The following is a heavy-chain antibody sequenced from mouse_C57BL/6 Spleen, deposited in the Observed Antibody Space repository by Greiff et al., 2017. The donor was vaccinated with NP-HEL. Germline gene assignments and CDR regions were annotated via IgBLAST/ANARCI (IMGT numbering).Heavy chain of an antibody. CDR1: GYTFTDYN. J-gene: IGHJ1*03. V-gene: IGHV1-18*01. CDR3: AKRYGNYPTGWYFDV. D-gene: IGHD2-10*02. CDR2: INPNNGGT. Sequence: VQLQQSGPELVKPGASVKIPCKASGYTFTDYNMDWVKQSHGKSLEWIGDINPNNGGTIYNQKFKGKATLTVDKSSSTAYMELRSLTSEDTAVYYCAKRYGNYPTGWYFDVWGTGTTVTVSS.